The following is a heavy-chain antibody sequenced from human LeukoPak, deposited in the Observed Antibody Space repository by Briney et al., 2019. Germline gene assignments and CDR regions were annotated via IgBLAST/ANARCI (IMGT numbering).Heavy chain of an antibody. CDR1: GFTFGRYG. Sequence: GGSLRLSCAASGFTFGRYGRHWVRQASGKGLEWVALISYDGSNKYYADSVKGRFTISRDNSKNTLYLQMNSLRPEDTAVYYCAKGDPYGSGSYPVDYWGQGTLVTVSS. CDR2: ISYDGSNK. CDR3: AKGDPYGSGSYPVDY. V-gene: IGHV3-30*18. D-gene: IGHD3-10*01. J-gene: IGHJ4*02.